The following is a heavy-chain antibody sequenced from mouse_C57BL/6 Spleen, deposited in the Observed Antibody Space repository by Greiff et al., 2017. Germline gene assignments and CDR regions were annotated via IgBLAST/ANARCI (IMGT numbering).Heavy chain of an antibody. J-gene: IGHJ4*01. CDR3: VRGDYDYDGDYDMDY. CDR2: IRSKSNNYAT. V-gene: IGHV10-1*01. CDR1: GFSFNTYA. Sequence: EVQLVESGGGLVQPKGSLKLSCAASGFSFNTYAMNWVRQAPGKGLEWVARIRSKSNNYATYYADSVKDRFTISRDDSESMLYLQMNNLKTEDTAMYYCVRGDYDYDGDYDMDYWGQGTSVTVSS. D-gene: IGHD2-4*01.